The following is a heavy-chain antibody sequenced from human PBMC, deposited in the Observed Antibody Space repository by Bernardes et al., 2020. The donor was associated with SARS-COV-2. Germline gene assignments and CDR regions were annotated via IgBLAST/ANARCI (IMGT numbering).Heavy chain of an antibody. CDR1: GGSFSGYY. J-gene: IGHJ6*02. Sequence: LSLTCAVYGGSFSGYYWSWIRQPPGKGLEWIGEINHSGSTNYNPSLKSRVTISVDTSKNQFSLKLSSVTAADTAVYYCASFRGVIRQTRIQDYYYYGMDVWGQGTTVTVSS. CDR2: INHSGST. D-gene: IGHD3-10*01. CDR3: ASFRGVIRQTRIQDYYYYGMDV. V-gene: IGHV4-34*01.